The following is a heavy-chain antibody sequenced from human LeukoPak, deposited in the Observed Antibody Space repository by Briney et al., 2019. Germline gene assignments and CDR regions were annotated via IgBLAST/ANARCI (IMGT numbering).Heavy chain of an antibody. D-gene: IGHD3-16*01. CDR2: IYYSGST. J-gene: IGHJ5*02. CDR3: ARHIKRGDWFDP. Sequence: SETLSLTCTVSGGSISSYYWSWIRQPPGKGLEWIGYIYYSGSTNYNPSLKSRVTISVDTSKNQFSLKLSSVTAADTAVYYCARHIKRGDWFDPWGQGTLVTVSS. V-gene: IGHV4-59*08. CDR1: GGSISSYY.